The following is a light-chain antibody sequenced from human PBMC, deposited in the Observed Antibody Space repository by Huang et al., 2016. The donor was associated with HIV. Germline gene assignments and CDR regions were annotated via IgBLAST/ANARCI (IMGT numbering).Light chain of an antibody. Sequence: EIVMTQSPATLSVSPGQRVTLSGRANSSVSTNLAWYQQRHGQAPRLLIYGSPTRAPGIPARFSGSGSGTDFSLTISSLQSEDFALYYCHQYNNWLLSFGGGTRV. CDR2: GSP. CDR1: SSVSTN. J-gene: IGKJ4*01. V-gene: IGKV3-15*01. CDR3: HQYNNWLLS.